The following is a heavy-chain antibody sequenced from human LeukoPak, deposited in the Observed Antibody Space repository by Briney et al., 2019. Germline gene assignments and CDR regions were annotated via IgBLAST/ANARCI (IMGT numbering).Heavy chain of an antibody. CDR1: VFSFRKDW. D-gene: IGHD1-26*01. V-gene: IGHV3-7*01. J-gene: IGHJ6*03. Sequence: PRGALRVSCAASVFSFRKDWTTWGCHWLREGGEWVSNIKQEGVECYNVESVKGRFTPSRDKAKNSVSLQRNSLRVEDTAVYYCARAFSGSFSLSYYYYMEVWGKGTTVTVSS. CDR3: ARAFSGSFSLSYYYYMEV. CDR2: IKQEGVEC.